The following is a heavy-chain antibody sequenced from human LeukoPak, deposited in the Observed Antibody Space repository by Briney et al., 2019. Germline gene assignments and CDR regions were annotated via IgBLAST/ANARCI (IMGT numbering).Heavy chain of an antibody. V-gene: IGHV3-11*04. J-gene: IGHJ4*02. CDR1: GYTFSDYY. CDR3: ARDPTQWLRYGYFDY. CDR2: ISDRGRTM. D-gene: IGHD5-12*01. Sequence: GGSLRLSCAASGYTFSDYYMSWIRQAPGKGLGWVSYISDRGRTMYFADSVKGRFTISRDNAKNSLYLQMNSLRAEDTAVYYCARDPTQWLRYGYFDYWGQGTLVTVSS.